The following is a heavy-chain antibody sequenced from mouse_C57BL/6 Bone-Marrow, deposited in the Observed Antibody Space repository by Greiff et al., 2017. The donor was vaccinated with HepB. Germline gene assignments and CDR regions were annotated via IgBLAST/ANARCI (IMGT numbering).Heavy chain of an antibody. CDR2: IHPNSGST. D-gene: IGHD1-1*01. CDR3: ARSRPHYEGDY. J-gene: IGHJ2*01. V-gene: IGHV1-64*01. CDR1: GYTFTSYW. Sequence: QVQLKQPGAELVKPGASVKLSCKASGYTFTSYWMHWVKQRPGQGLEWIGMIHPNSGSTNYNEKFKSKAILTVDKSSSTAYMQLSSLTSEDSAVYYCARSRPHYEGDYWGQGTTLTVSS.